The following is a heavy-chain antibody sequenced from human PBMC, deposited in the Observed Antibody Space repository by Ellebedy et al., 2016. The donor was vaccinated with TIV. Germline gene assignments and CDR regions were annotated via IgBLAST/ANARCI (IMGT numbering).Heavy chain of an antibody. D-gene: IGHD3-10*01. CDR1: GDSIRSYY. CDR2: IYYSGST. V-gene: IGHV4-59*01. CDR3: ARREGYYGSGSYYAN. J-gene: IGHJ4*02. Sequence: MPSETLSLTCTVSGDSIRSYYWSRIRQRPGKGLEWIGYIYYSGSTNYNPSLKSRVTISIDTSKNQLSLKLSSVTAADTAVYYCARREGYYGSGSYYANWGQGTLVTVSS.